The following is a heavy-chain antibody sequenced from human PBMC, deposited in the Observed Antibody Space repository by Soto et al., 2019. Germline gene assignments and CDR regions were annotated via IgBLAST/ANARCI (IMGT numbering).Heavy chain of an antibody. CDR3: ARGVSAGVDY. V-gene: IGHV1-8*01. Sequence: QVQLVQSGAEVREPGASVKVSCKASGYSFTSLDINWVRQTAGQGLEWMGWMQPSTGRTGYAQKFQGRVTMTRDTSINTAYMELTPLTSADTAFYYCARGVSAGVDYWGQGTLVTVSS. CDR2: MQPSTGRT. CDR1: GYSFTSLD. D-gene: IGHD1-26*01. J-gene: IGHJ4*02.